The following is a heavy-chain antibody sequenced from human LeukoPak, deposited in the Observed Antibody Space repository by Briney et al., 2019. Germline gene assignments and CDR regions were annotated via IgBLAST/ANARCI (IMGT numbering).Heavy chain of an antibody. CDR2: IDWDDDK. D-gene: IGHD4-23*01. CDR3: ARAFYGGNSVDS. V-gene: IGHV2-70*11. Sequence: SGPTLVNPTQTLTQTCTFSGFSLSTSAICVSWIRQPPGKALERLARIDWDDDKYYSTSLKTRLTISKDTSKNQVVLTMTNMDPVDTATYYCARAFYGGNSVDSWGQGTLVTVSS. CDR1: GFSLSTSAIC. J-gene: IGHJ4*02.